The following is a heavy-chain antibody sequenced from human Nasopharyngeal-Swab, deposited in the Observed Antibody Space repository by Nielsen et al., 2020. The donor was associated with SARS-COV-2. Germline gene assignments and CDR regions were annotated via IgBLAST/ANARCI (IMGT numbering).Heavy chain of an antibody. CDR1: GFTFSSYE. CDR2: ISSSGSTI. Sequence: GASLKISCAASGFTFSSYEMNWVRQAPGKGLEWVSYISSSGSTIYYADSVKGRFTISRDNAKNSLYLQMNNLRAEDTAVYYCARGYCSSGSCYAKHYGMDVWGQGTTVTVSS. V-gene: IGHV3-48*03. CDR3: ARGYCSSGSCYAKHYGMDV. D-gene: IGHD2-15*01. J-gene: IGHJ6*02.